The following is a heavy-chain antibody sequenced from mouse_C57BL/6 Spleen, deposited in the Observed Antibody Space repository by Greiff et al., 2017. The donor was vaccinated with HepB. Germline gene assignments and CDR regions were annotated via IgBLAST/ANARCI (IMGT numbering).Heavy chain of an antibody. J-gene: IGHJ2*01. CDR2: IYPGSGST. Sequence: QVQLQQPGAELVKPGASVKMSCKASGYTFTSYWITWVKQRPGQGLEWIGDIYPGSGSTNYNEKFKSKATLTVDTSSSTSYMQLSSLTSEDSAVYYCARSDDGYPHYFDYWGQGTTLTVSS. D-gene: IGHD2-3*01. CDR3: ARSDDGYPHYFDY. CDR1: GYTFTSYW. V-gene: IGHV1-55*01.